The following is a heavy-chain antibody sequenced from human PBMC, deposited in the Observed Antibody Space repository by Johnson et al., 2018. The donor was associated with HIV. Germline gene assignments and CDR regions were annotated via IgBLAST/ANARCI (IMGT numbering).Heavy chain of an antibody. Sequence: VQLVESGGGVVRPGGSLRLSCAASGFSVSSNYMTWVRQAPGKGLEWVANIKQDGREKYYVDSVKGRFTISRDNSKNTLSVQMNSRRVEDTAVYSCARDSPPPHIAVADPEAFDIWGQGTMVTVSS. CDR3: ARDSPPPHIAVADPEAFDI. CDR1: GFSVSSNY. D-gene: IGHD6-19*01. V-gene: IGHV3-7*03. CDR2: IKQDGREK. J-gene: IGHJ3*02.